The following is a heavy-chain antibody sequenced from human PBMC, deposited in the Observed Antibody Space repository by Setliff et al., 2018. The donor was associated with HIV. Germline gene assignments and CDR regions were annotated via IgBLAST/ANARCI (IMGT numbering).Heavy chain of an antibody. CDR3: AKVPLFVVVPAALGGMDV. Sequence: PGGSLRLSCVVSGSTVSSTYMSWFRQAQGKGLEWLSVIYRDSATYYNDSVRGRFTISRDDSKNILYLQMNSLRDDDTAVYYCAKVPLFVVVPAALGGMDVWGQGTTVTVSS. J-gene: IGHJ6*02. CDR1: GSTVSSTY. V-gene: IGHV3-53*01. CDR2: IYRDSAT. D-gene: IGHD2-2*01.